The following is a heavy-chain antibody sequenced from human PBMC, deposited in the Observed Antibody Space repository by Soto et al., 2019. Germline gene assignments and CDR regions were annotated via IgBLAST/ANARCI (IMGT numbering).Heavy chain of an antibody. CDR1: GYTFTSYD. Sequence: GASVKVSCKASGYTFTSYDINWVRQATGQGLEWMGWMNPNSGNTGYAQKFQGRVTMTRNTSISTAYMELSSLRSEDTAVYYCARGIAATGRHYYYYMDVWGKGTTFTVSS. V-gene: IGHV1-8*01. J-gene: IGHJ6*03. D-gene: IGHD6-13*01. CDR3: ARGIAATGRHYYYYMDV. CDR2: MNPNSGNT.